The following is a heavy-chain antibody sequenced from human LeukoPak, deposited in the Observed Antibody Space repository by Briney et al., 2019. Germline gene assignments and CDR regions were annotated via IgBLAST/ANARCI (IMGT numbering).Heavy chain of an antibody. J-gene: IGHJ4*02. Sequence: GASVKVSCKTSGYTFTGFDITWVRQAPGQGLEWMGWINPNSGGTNYAQKFQGWVTMTRDTSISTAYMELSRLRSDDTAVYYCARDRDVDGDYGFDYWGQGTLVTVSS. D-gene: IGHD4/OR15-4a*01. CDR1: GYTFTGFD. CDR3: ARDRDVDGDYGFDY. V-gene: IGHV1-2*04. CDR2: INPNSGGT.